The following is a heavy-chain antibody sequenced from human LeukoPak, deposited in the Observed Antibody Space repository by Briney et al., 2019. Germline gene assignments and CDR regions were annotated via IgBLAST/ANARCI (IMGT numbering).Heavy chain of an antibody. Sequence: ASETLSLTCTVAGGSISSHYWSWIRQPPGKGLEWIGYIYYSGSTNYNPSLKSRVTISVDTSKNQFSLKLSSVTAADTAVYYCASNYDILTGYPLYYYYYMDVWGKGTTVTVSS. CDR3: ASNYDILTGYPLYYYYYMDV. CDR2: IYYSGST. J-gene: IGHJ6*03. V-gene: IGHV4-59*11. D-gene: IGHD3-9*01. CDR1: GGSISSHY.